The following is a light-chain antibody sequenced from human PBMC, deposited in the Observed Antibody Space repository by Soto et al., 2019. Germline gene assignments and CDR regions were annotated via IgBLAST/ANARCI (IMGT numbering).Light chain of an antibody. CDR1: QSVRSN. Sequence: EIVMTQSPATLSVSPGEGATLPCRASQSVRSNVAWYYQKPGQAPRLLIYRASSRAAGLPDRFSGSGSETEFTLTISTLQSEDFAVYYCQQYNKWPITFGQGTRLEIK. CDR2: RAS. V-gene: IGKV3-15*01. CDR3: QQYNKWPIT. J-gene: IGKJ5*01.